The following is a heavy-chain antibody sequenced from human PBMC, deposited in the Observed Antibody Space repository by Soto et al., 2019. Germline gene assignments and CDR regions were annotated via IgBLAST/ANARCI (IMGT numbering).Heavy chain of an antibody. CDR3: ARDRPLLRDFDWQLLFDY. Sequence: GGSLRLSCAASGFTFSTYAMTWVRQAPGKGLEWVSAISGSGGGTYYADSVKGRFTISRDNSKNTLYLQMNSLRAEDTAVYYCARDRPLLRDFDWQLLFDYWGQGTLVTVSS. J-gene: IGHJ4*02. V-gene: IGHV3-23*01. CDR1: GFTFSTYA. CDR2: ISGSGGGT. D-gene: IGHD3-9*01.